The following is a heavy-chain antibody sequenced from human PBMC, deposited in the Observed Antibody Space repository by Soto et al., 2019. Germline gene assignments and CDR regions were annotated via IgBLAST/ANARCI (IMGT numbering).Heavy chain of an antibody. CDR2: IYPGDSDT. D-gene: IGHD1-26*01. CDR1: GYSFTSYW. V-gene: IGHV5-51*01. J-gene: IGHJ6*02. Sequence: GESLKISCKGSGYSFTSYWIGWVRQMPGKGLEWMGIIYPGDSDTRYSPSFQGQVTISADKSISTAYLQWSSLKASDTAMYYCARHSGSYKSFYGMDVWGQGTTVTVSS. CDR3: ARHSGSYKSFYGMDV.